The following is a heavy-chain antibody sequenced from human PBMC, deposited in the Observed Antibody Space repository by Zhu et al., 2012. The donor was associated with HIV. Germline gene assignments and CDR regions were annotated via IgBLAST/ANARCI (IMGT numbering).Heavy chain of an antibody. CDR1: GGSFSDYY. D-gene: IGHD1-26*01. Sequence: QVQLQQWGAGLLKPSETLSLTCAVYGGSFSDYYWSWIRQPPGKGLEWIGEINHSGSTNFNPSLKSRVTISVDTSKNQFSLNLNSVTAADTAVYYCARARGAGXYGLDWFDPGARDPGHRSPQ. J-gene: IGHJ5*02. CDR2: INHSGST. V-gene: IGHV4-34*01. CDR3: ARARGAGXYGLDWFDP.